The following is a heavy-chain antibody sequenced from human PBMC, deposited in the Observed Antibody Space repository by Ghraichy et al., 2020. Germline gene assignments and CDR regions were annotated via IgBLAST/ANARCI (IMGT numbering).Heavy chain of an antibody. CDR3: ARSRSGGIIITFGGIVARLDV. D-gene: IGHD3-16*02. J-gene: IGHJ6*03. Sequence: ESLNISCSVSGDSISSSSYLWGWIRQPPGQGLEWIGSIYYSGTTYYNPSLKSRVSISVDTSKNQFSLNLSSVIAADTAVYYCARSRSGGIIITFGGIVARLDVWGKGTTVTVSS. CDR2: IYYSGTT. V-gene: IGHV4-39*01. CDR1: GDSISSSSYL.